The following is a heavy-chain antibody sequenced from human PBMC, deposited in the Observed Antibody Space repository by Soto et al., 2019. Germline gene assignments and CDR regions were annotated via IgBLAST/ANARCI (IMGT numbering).Heavy chain of an antibody. Sequence: GGSLRLSCAASGFTFSNYAMSWVRQAPGKGLVWVSRINSDGSITDYADSVKGRFTISRDNAKNTLYLQMNSLRAEDTAVYYCAIRASYYDSSGYFDYWGQGTLVTVSS. D-gene: IGHD3-22*01. CDR2: INSDGSIT. CDR3: AIRASYYDSSGYFDY. CDR1: GFTFSNYA. J-gene: IGHJ4*02. V-gene: IGHV3-74*01.